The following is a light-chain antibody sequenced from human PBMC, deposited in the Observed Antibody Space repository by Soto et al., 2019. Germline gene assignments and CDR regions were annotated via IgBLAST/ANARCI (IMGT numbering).Light chain of an antibody. CDR3: QQLKNYPIT. CDR1: QVISNY. CDR2: AAS. Sequence: DIQLTQSPPFLSASVGDRVTITCRASQVISNYLAWYQQKLGKAPKLLIYAASTLQSGVPSRFSGSGSGTELTLTISSLQPEDFATYYCQQLKNYPITFGQGTRLEIK. J-gene: IGKJ5*01. V-gene: IGKV1-9*01.